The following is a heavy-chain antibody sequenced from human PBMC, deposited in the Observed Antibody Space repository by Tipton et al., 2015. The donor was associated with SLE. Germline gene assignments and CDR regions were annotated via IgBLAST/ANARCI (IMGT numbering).Heavy chain of an antibody. J-gene: IGHJ1*01. CDR3: VHAEYFHH. Sequence: TLSLTCAVYGGSFSGYYWSWIRQPPGKGLGWIGEINHSGTTNYNPSLKSRVTILVDTSKNQFSLKVHSVTAADTAVYYCVHAEYFHHWGQGTLVSVSS. V-gene: IGHV4-34*01. CDR1: GGSFSGYY. CDR2: INHSGTT.